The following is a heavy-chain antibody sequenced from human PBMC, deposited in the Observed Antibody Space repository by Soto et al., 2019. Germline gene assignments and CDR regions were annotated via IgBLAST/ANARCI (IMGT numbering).Heavy chain of an antibody. V-gene: IGHV1-18*01. J-gene: IGHJ4*02. D-gene: IGHD4-17*01. CDR3: ARDVKNTVTPLDY. Sequence: QVQLVQSGPEVKKPGASVKVSCKASGYTFTSYGVSWVRQAPGQGLEWMGWISAYNGNTNSAQKFQGRVTMTTDTTTSTAYMELWSLTSEDTAFYFCARDVKNTVTPLDYWGQGTLVTVSS. CDR1: GYTFTSYG. CDR2: ISAYNGNT.